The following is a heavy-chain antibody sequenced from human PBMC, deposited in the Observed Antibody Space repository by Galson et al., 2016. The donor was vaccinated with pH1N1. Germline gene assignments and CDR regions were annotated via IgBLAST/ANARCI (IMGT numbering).Heavy chain of an antibody. V-gene: IGHV1-2*02. J-gene: IGHJ4*02. Sequence: SVKVSCKASGDTFRDFYLHWVRQAPGQGLEWMGWINIKSGATKYAQKFQVRVTLNTDTSLNTVYMELSRLTSDDTAVYYGATAGGVVSATVDYWGQGTLVTVSS. CDR1: GDTFRDFY. CDR2: INIKSGAT. CDR3: ATAGGVVSATVDY. D-gene: IGHD2-15*01.